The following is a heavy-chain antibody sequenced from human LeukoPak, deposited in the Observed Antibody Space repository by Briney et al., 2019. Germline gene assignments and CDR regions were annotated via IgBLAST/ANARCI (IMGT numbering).Heavy chain of an antibody. V-gene: IGHV1-69*05. CDR2: IIPIFGTA. J-gene: IGHJ4*02. CDR1: VGTFISYA. CDR3: ARDHFA. Sequence: SVTVSCTASVGTFISYAISWVRQAPGQGLEWMGGIIPIFGTANYAQKFQGRVTITTDESTSTAYMELSSLRAEDTAVYYCARDHFAWGQGTLVTVSS.